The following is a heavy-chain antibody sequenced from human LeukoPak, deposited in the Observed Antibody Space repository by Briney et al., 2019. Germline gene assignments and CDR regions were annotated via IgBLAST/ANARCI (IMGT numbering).Heavy chain of an antibody. Sequence: GGSLRLSCAASGFTFSSYAMHWVRQAPGKGLEYVSAISSNGGSTYYANSVKGRFTISRDNSKNTLYLQMGSLRAEDMAVYYCARDPLYSDNWQFDYWGQGTLVTVSS. CDR3: ARDPLYSDNWQFDY. D-gene: IGHD1-1*01. V-gene: IGHV3-64*01. J-gene: IGHJ4*02. CDR1: GFTFSSYA. CDR2: ISSNGGST.